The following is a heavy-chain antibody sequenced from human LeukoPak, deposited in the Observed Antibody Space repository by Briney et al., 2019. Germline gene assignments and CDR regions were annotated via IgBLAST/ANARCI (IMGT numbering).Heavy chain of an antibody. CDR2: ITDDGNSK. Sequence: GGSLRLSCAASGFTFSNYSMHWVRQAPGKGLEWVAVITDDGNSKSYVESVKGRFSIARDNSKNTLYLQMDSLRAEDTAVYYCARDCGTTSCSLFDYWGQGTLVTVSS. CDR1: GFTFSNYS. V-gene: IGHV3-30*03. CDR3: ARDCGTTSCSLFDY. D-gene: IGHD2-2*01. J-gene: IGHJ4*02.